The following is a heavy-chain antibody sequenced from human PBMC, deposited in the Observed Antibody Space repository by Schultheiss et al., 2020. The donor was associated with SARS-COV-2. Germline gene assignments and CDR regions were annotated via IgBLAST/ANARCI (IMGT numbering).Heavy chain of an antibody. CDR1: GGSISSSNW. Sequence: SETLSLTCAVSGGSISSSNWWSWVRQPPGKGLEWIGYICYSGNTFHDPSLKSRVTISLDTSKNQLSLKLSSVTAADTAVYYCARSPGTYSSGWYDWFDPWGQGTLVTVSS. D-gene: IGHD6-19*01. J-gene: IGHJ5*02. CDR2: ICYSGNT. CDR3: ARSPGTYSSGWYDWFDP. V-gene: IGHV4-4*02.